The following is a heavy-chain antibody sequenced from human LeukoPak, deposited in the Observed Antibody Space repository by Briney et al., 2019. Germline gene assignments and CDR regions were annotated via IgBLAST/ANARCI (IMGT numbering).Heavy chain of an antibody. D-gene: IGHD3-10*01. J-gene: IGHJ3*02. CDR2: IYTSGST. Sequence: PSETLSLTCTVSGGSISSYYWSWIRQPAGKGLEWIGRIYTSGSTNYNPSLKSRVTMSVDTSKNQFSLKLSSVTAADTAVYYCARDRVLLWFGEHDAFDIWGQGTMVTVSS. V-gene: IGHV4-4*07. CDR3: ARDRVLLWFGEHDAFDI. CDR1: GGSISSYY.